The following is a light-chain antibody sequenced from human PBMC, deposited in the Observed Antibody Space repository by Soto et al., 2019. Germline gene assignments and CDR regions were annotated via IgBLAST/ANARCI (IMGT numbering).Light chain of an antibody. CDR2: AAS. CDR3: QQSYSTPGWT. V-gene: IGKV1-39*01. Sequence: DLQMTQSPSSLSASVGDRVTITCRASQSISSYLNWYQQKPGKAPKLLIYAASSLQSGVPSRFSGSGSGTDFTLTISSLQPEDFATYYCQQSYSTPGWTFGQGTKVEIK. J-gene: IGKJ1*01. CDR1: QSISSY.